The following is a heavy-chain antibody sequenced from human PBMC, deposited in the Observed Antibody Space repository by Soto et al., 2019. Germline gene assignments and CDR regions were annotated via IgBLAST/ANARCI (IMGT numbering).Heavy chain of an antibody. D-gene: IGHD2-15*01. CDR3: ARGTLLGAARPLQYYYYMDV. Sequence: GASVKVSCKASGYTFTSYGISWVRQAPGQGLEWMGWISAYNGNTNYAQKLQGRVTMTTDTSTSTAYMELRSLRSDDTAVYYCARGTLLGAARPLQYYYYMDVWGKGTTVTVAS. V-gene: IGHV1-18*01. J-gene: IGHJ6*03. CDR1: GYTFTSYG. CDR2: ISAYNGNT.